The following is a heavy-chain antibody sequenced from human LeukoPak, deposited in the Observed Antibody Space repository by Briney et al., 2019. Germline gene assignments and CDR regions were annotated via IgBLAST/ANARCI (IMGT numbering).Heavy chain of an antibody. J-gene: IGHJ5*02. CDR3: ARHDWCDP. CDR2: IYSGSGSRT. V-gene: IGHV3-66*04. Sequence: GGSLRLSCAVSGFTVSSDYMGWVRQAPGKGLEWVSVIYSGSGSRTYYTDSVKGRFTISRDNSKNTVYLQMNSLRAEDTAVYYCARHDWCDPWSQGTRVTVSS. CDR1: GFTVSSDY.